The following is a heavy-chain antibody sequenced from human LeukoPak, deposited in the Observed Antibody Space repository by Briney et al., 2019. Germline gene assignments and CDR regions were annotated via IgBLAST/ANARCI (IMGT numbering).Heavy chain of an antibody. Sequence: GASVKVSCKVSGYTLTELSMHWVRQAPGQGLEWMGWINPNSGGTNYAQKFQGRVTMTRDTSISTAYMELSRLRSDDTAVYYCASSPRPIAAAGTGSGGLSQWGQGTLVTVSS. D-gene: IGHD6-13*01. CDR1: GYTLTELS. V-gene: IGHV1-2*02. CDR2: INPNSGGT. CDR3: ASSPRPIAAAGTGSGGLSQ. J-gene: IGHJ4*02.